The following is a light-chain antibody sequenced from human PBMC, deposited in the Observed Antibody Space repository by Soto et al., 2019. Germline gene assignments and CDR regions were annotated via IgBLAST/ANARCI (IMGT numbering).Light chain of an antibody. V-gene: IGKV1-5*03. J-gene: IGKJ1*01. CDR2: RAS. CDR1: QNINTW. CDR3: QQYASFSPA. Sequence: DIQMTHSPSTLSASVLYIVTITCRASQNINTWLAWYQQKPGKGPTLLIYRASRLESGVPSRFSGSGSGTEFTLTIISLQPDDFATYYCQQYASFSPAFGQGTKVDIK.